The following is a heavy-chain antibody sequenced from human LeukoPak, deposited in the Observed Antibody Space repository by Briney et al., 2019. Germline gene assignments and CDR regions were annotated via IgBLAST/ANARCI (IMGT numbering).Heavy chain of an antibody. Sequence: PGGSLRLSCAASGFTFSSYAMNWVRQAPGKGLECVSAISGSVGSTYYADSVKGRFTISRDNSKNTLYLQMNSLRAEDTALYYCAKGLYGGYAGGAFDIWGQGTMVTVSS. CDR2: ISGSVGST. CDR1: GFTFSSYA. D-gene: IGHD4-17*01. V-gene: IGHV3-23*01. CDR3: AKGLYGGYAGGAFDI. J-gene: IGHJ3*02.